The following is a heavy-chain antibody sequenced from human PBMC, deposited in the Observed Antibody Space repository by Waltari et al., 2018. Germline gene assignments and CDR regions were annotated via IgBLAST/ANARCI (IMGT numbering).Heavy chain of an antibody. D-gene: IGHD3-3*01. CDR2: LITILGKI. CDR1: GGTLSGYS. Sequence: QVQLVQSGAEVKKTGSSVKVACKVSGGTLSGYSIAWVRQAPGQGLEWVGGLITILGKIDLAQKFQGRVSISTDESTDTAYMELSSLTNEDTGVYYCARGVLRHYGHYCDYWGQGTLVTVSS. V-gene: IGHV1-69*05. CDR3: ARGVLRHYGHYCDY. J-gene: IGHJ4*02.